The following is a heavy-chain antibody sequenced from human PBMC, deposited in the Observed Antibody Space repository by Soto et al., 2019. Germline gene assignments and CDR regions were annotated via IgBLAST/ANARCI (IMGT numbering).Heavy chain of an antibody. D-gene: IGHD3-16*01. CDR1: GGSFSAYY. CDR2: INHIGVT. CDR3: ARGQNLHVLDY. J-gene: IGHJ4*02. V-gene: IGHV4-34*01. Sequence: SETLSLTCAASGGSFSAYYWNWIRQPPGKRLEWIREINHIGVTSYNPSLRGRVTISLDTSKNQFSLILTSMTAADTAVYYCARGQNLHVLDYWDQGALVTVSS.